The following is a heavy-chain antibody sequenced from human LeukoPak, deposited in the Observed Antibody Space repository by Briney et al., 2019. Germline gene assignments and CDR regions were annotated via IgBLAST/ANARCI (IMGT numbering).Heavy chain of an antibody. Sequence: GGCLRLSCAASGFTFSSYEMNWVRQAPGKGLGWGSYISSSGSTIYYADSVKGRFTISRDNAKNSLYLQMNSLRAEDTAVYYCARDLKSPYYYYYGMDVWGKGTTVTVSS. V-gene: IGHV3-48*03. CDR2: ISSSGSTI. CDR1: GFTFSSYE. CDR3: ARDLKSPYYYYYGMDV. J-gene: IGHJ6*04.